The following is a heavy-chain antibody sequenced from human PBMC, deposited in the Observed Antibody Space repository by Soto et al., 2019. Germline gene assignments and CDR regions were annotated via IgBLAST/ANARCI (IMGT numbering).Heavy chain of an antibody. V-gene: IGHV1-8*01. Sequence: ASVKVSCKASGYTFTSYDINWVRQATGQGLEWMGWMNPNSGNTGYAQKFQGRVTMTRNTSISTAYMEPSSLRSEDTAVYYCARAGGSYYDYYFGMDVWGQGTTVTVSS. CDR1: GYTFTSYD. J-gene: IGHJ6*02. D-gene: IGHD1-26*01. CDR2: MNPNSGNT. CDR3: ARAGGSYYDYYFGMDV.